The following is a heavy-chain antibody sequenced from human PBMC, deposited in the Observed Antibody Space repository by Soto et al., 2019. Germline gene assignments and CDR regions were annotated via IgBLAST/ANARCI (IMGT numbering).Heavy chain of an antibody. CDR2: INSDGSNT. J-gene: IGHJ5*02. CDR1: GFTFSSSW. Sequence: EVQLVESGGGLVQPGGSLRLSCAGSGFTFSSSWMHWVRQAPGKGPVWVSLINSDGSNTNYAVSVKGRFTISIYNAKNTIYLQMDSQRAENTAVYYCVRGYSTNWHNWFDPWGQGTLVTVSS. V-gene: IGHV3-74*01. CDR3: VRGYSTNWHNWFDP. D-gene: IGHD6-13*01.